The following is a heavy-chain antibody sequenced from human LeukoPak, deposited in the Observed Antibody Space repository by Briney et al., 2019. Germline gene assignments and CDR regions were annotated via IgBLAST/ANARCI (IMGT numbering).Heavy chain of an antibody. V-gene: IGHV3-53*01. CDR2: IYTGGST. CDR1: GFTVSSNY. D-gene: IGHD6-6*01. CDR3: ARVRPRPIIDV. J-gene: IGHJ6*03. Sequence: PGGSLRLSCAASGFTVSSNYMSWVRQAPGKGLEWVSVIYTGGSTYYADSVKGRFNVSRDNSKTTLYLQMNSLRAEDTAVYYCARVRPRPIIDVWGKGTTVPVSS.